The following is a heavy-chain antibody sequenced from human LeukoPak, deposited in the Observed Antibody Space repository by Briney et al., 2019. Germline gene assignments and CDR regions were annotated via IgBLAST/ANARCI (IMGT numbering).Heavy chain of an antibody. J-gene: IGHJ3*02. Sequence: WASVKVSCKASGYTFTSYGISWVRQAPGQGLGWMGWISAYNGNTNYAQKLQGRVTMTTDTSTSTAYMELRSLRSDDTAVYYCARAPLDSTSHAFDIWGQGTMVTVSS. CDR1: GYTFTSYG. CDR2: ISAYNGNT. CDR3: ARAPLDSTSHAFDI. V-gene: IGHV1-18*01. D-gene: IGHD2-2*01.